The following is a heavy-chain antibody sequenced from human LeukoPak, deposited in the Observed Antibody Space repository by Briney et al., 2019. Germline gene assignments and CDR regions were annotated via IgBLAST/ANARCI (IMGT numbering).Heavy chain of an antibody. Sequence: GGSLRLSCAASGFTFSSYAMSWVRQAPGKGLEWVAVISYDGSNKYYADSVKGRFTISRDNSKNTLYLQMNSLRAEDTAVYYCARVFTFSSGWLGYFDYWGQGTLVTVSS. D-gene: IGHD6-19*01. CDR2: ISYDGSNK. CDR1: GFTFSSYA. V-gene: IGHV3-30-3*01. J-gene: IGHJ4*02. CDR3: ARVFTFSSGWLGYFDY.